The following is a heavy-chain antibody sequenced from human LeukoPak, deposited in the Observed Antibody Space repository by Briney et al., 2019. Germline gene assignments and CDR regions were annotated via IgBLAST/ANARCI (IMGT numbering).Heavy chain of an antibody. V-gene: IGHV4-39*01. CDR2: VYYAGST. D-gene: IGHD3-10*01. J-gene: IGHJ5*02. CDR3: ARSGWPMGGFDP. Sequence: SETLSLTCTVSGDSLSSDTYHWGWIRQPPGKGLQWIGSVYYAGSTYYNPSLNSRVRISVDTSKDQFYLKLFPVTAADTAMYYCARSGWPMGGFDPWGQGILVTVSS. CDR1: GDSLSSDTYH.